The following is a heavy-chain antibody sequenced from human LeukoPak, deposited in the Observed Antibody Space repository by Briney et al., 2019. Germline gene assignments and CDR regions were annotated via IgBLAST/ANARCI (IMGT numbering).Heavy chain of an antibody. V-gene: IGHV3-74*01. CDR2: INSDGSST. CDR1: GFTFRGYW. Sequence: PGGSLRLSCAASGFTFRGYWMHWVRQAPGKGLVWVSRINSDGSSTSYADSVKGRFTTSRDNAKNTLYLQMNSLSAEDTAVYYCARVTYYYDSSGYPPDYWGQGTLVTVSS. CDR3: ARVTYYYDSSGYPPDY. D-gene: IGHD3-22*01. J-gene: IGHJ4*02.